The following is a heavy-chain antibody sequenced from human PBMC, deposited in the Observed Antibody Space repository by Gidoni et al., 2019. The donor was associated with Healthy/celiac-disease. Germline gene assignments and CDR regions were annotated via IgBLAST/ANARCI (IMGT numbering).Heavy chain of an antibody. CDR1: GFTFSSHG. CDR2: IWYDGSNK. D-gene: IGHD5-18*01. V-gene: IGHV3-33*01. J-gene: IGHJ6*04. Sequence: QVQLVESGGGVVQPGRSLRLSCAASGFTFSSHGMHWVRQAPGKGLEWVAVIWYDGSNKYYADSVKGRFTISRDNSKNTLYLQMNSLRAEDTAVYYCARGSDTAMVPPTLVVDVWGKGTTVTVSS. CDR3: ARGSDTAMVPPTLVVDV.